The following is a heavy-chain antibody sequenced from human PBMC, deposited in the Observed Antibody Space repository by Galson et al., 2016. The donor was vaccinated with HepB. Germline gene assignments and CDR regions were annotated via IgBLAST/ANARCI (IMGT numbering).Heavy chain of an antibody. D-gene: IGHD6-6*01. V-gene: IGHV5-51*01. CDR3: ARSIRGSSLGNLYYYDLDV. CDR2: IYPGDSDT. J-gene: IGHJ6*02. CDR1: GYSFSSYW. Sequence: QSGAEVKKPGESLKISCKGSGYSFSSYWIGWVRQMPGKGLEWMGIIYPGDSDTRYSPSFQGQVTISFDKSISTAYLQWSSLKASDTAMYYCARSIRGSSLGNLYYYDLDVWGQGTTVTVSS.